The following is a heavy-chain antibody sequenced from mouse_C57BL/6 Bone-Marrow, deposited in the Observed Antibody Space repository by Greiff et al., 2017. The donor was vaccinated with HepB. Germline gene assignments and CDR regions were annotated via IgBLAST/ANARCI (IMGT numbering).Heavy chain of an antibody. V-gene: IGHV7-3*01. CDR1: GFNFTDYY. CDR2: IRNKANGYTT. CDR3: ARIPHYYGSSFDY. D-gene: IGHD1-1*01. Sequence: EVQVVESGGGLVQPGGSLSLSCAASGFNFTDYYMSWVRQPPGKALEWLGFIRNKANGYTTEYSASVKGRFTISRDNSQSILYLQMNALRAEDSATYYCARIPHYYGSSFDYWGQGTTLTVSS. J-gene: IGHJ2*01.